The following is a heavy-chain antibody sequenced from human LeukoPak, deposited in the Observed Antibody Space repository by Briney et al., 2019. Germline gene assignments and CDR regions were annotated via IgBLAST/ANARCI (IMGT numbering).Heavy chain of an antibody. D-gene: IGHD6-6*01. V-gene: IGHV1-2*06. CDR1: GYTFTGYY. CDR3: ARERQDSSSSVDY. J-gene: IGHJ4*02. Sequence: ASVKVSCKASGYTFTGYYMHWVRQAPGQGLEWMGRINPNSGGTNYAQKFQGRVTMTRDTSIRTAYMELSRLRYDDTAVYYCARERQDSSSSVDYWGQGTLVTVSS. CDR2: INPNSGGT.